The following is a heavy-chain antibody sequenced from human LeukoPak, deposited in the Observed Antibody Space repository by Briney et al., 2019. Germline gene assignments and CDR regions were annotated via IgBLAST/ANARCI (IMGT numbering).Heavy chain of an antibody. Sequence: SETLCLTCTVSGGSISSSSYYWGWIRQPPGKGLEWIGSIYYSGSTYYNPSLKSRVTISVDTSKNQFSLKLSSVTAADTAVYYCARDLSGVYGDYAFDYWGQGTLVTVSS. J-gene: IGHJ4*02. CDR1: GGSISSSSYY. CDR2: IYYSGST. V-gene: IGHV4-39*07. CDR3: ARDLSGVYGDYAFDY. D-gene: IGHD4-17*01.